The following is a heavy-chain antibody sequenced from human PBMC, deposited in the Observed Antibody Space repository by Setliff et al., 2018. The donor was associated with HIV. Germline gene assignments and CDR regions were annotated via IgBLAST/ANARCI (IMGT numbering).Heavy chain of an antibody. CDR3: ARDFFGQRVGATLGY. CDR1: GYTFTGYY. D-gene: IGHD1-26*01. Sequence: ASVKVSCKASGYTFTGYYIHWVRQAPGQGLELMGRINPNSGPTNYAQKFQGRVTMTRDTSISTAYMELSRLRSDDTAVYYCARDFFGQRVGATLGYWGQGTLVTVSS. J-gene: IGHJ4*02. V-gene: IGHV1-2*06. CDR2: INPNSGPT.